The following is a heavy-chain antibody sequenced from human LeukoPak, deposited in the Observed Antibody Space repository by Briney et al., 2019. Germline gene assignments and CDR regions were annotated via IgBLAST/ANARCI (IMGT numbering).Heavy chain of an antibody. CDR3: AKARYSSSPRFDWFDP. D-gene: IGHD6-6*01. V-gene: IGHV7-4-1*02. CDR2: INTNTGNP. J-gene: IGHJ5*02. Sequence: ASVKVSCKASGYTSTSYAMNWVRQAPGQGLEWMGWINTNTGNPTYAQGFTGRFVFSLDTSVSTAYLQISSLKAEDTAVYYCAKARYSSSPRFDWFDPWGQGTLVTVSS. CDR1: GYTSTSYA.